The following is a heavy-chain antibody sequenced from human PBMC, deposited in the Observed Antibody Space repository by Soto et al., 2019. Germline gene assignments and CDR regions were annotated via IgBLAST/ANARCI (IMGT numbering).Heavy chain of an antibody. CDR1: GVTFISYN. CDR3: ARGLIGYYMDV. J-gene: IGHJ6*03. Sequence: GGFLRLSCAASGVTFISYNMNWVRQAPGKGLEWVSYISSSSSTIYYADSVKGRFTISRDNAKNSLFLQMNSLRAEDTAVYYCARGLIGYYMDVWGKGTTVTVSS. CDR2: ISSSSSTI. V-gene: IGHV3-48*01. D-gene: IGHD2-15*01.